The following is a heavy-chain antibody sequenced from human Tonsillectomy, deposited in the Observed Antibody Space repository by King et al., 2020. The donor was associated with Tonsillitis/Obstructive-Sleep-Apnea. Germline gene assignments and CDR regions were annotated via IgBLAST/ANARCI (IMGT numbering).Heavy chain of an antibody. CDR1: GYTFTSYD. Sequence: VQLVQSGAEVKKPGASVKVSCKASGYTFTSYDINWVRQATGQGLEWMGWMNPNSGNTGYAQKFQGSVTMTRNTSISTAYMELSSLRSEDTAVYYCARGLGCSSTSCYGGDFDYWGQGTLVTVSS. CDR2: MNPNSGNT. V-gene: IGHV1-8*01. J-gene: IGHJ4*02. D-gene: IGHD2-2*01. CDR3: ARGLGCSSTSCYGGDFDY.